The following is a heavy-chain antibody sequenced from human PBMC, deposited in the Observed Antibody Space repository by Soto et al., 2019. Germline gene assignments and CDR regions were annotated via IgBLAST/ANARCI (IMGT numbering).Heavy chain of an antibody. V-gene: IGHV2-5*02. Sequence: HITLKESGPTLVKPTQTLTLTCIFSGFSFSADGVGVGWIRQPPGKTLEWLALIYWDDETRYRPSLKSRLTITKDTTKNQVVLTMTNMDPLDTATYYCAHAFGGTSWPNDAFDVWGQGTVVTVSS. CDR1: GFSFSADGVG. CDR3: AHAFGGTSWPNDAFDV. D-gene: IGHD3-16*01. CDR2: IYWDDET. J-gene: IGHJ3*01.